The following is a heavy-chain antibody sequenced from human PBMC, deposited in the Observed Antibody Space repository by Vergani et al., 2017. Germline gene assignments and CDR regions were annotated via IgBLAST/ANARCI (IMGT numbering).Heavy chain of an antibody. D-gene: IGHD5-24*01. V-gene: IGHV3-23*01. CDR3: AKIEDGWHPYYYYGMDV. J-gene: IGHJ6*02. CDR2: ISGSGGST. CDR1: GFTFSSYA. Sequence: EVQLLESGGGLVQPGGSLRLSCAASGFTFSSYAMSWVRQAPGKGLEWVSAISGSGGSTYYADSVKGRFTISRDNSKNTLYLQMNSLRAEDTGVYYCAKIEDGWHPYYYYGMDVWGQGTTVTVSS.